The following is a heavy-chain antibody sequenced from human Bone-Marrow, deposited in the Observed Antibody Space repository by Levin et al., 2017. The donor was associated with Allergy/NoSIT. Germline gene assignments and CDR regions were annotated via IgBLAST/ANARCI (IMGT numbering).Heavy chain of an antibody. D-gene: IGHD3/OR15-3a*01. CDR2: IWYDGSND. V-gene: IGHV3-33*01. J-gene: IGHJ3*02. CDR1: GFIFSRYA. Sequence: PSGGSLRLSCEVSGFIFSRYAMHWVRQAPGKGLEWVASIWYDGSNDNYADSVKGRATISRDNSKSTLYLQMISLRVEDTAVYYCTREFLDSTPRTDAFEIWGQGTMVTVSS. CDR3: TREFLDSTPRTDAFEI.